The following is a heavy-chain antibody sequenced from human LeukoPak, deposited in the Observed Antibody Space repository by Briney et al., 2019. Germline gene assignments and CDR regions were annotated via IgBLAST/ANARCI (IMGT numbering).Heavy chain of an antibody. Sequence: PGGTLRLSCAASGFTFSNHGMNWVRQAPGKGLEWVSYISSSGSTIYYADSVKGRFTISRDNAKNSLYLQMNSLRAEDTAVYYCAREEYCSSTSCYGGYYFDYWGQGTLVTVSS. CDR2: ISSSGSTI. CDR3: AREEYCSSTSCYGGYYFDY. J-gene: IGHJ4*02. V-gene: IGHV3-48*04. D-gene: IGHD2-2*01. CDR1: GFTFSNHG.